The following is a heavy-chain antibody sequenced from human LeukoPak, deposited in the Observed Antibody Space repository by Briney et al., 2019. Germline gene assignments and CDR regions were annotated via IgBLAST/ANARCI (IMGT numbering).Heavy chain of an antibody. Sequence: PSETLSLTCNVSGDSISGPYWNWIRQSPGRGLEWIGYTHYTGETNYNPSLKSRLTMSVDTSNNQVYLRLSSVTAADTAVYYCARSNGGGSKRFYYYYYMDVWGKGTTVTVSS. CDR2: THYTGET. CDR3: ARSNGGGSKRFYYYYYMDV. D-gene: IGHD2-8*01. V-gene: IGHV4-59*08. J-gene: IGHJ6*03. CDR1: GDSISGPY.